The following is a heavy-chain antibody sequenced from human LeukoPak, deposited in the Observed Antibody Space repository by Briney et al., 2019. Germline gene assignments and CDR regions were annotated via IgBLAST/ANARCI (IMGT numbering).Heavy chain of an antibody. V-gene: IGHV3-48*02. D-gene: IGHD3-22*01. CDR2: ISSSSSTI. Sequence: GGSLRLSCAASGFTFSSYSMNWVRQAPGKGLEWVSYISSSSSTIYYADSVKGRFTISRDNAKNSLYLQTNSLRDEDTAVYYCARDNPTETYYYDSSGYYFHAFDIWGQGTMVTVSS. J-gene: IGHJ3*02. CDR3: ARDNPTETYYYDSSGYYFHAFDI. CDR1: GFTFSSYS.